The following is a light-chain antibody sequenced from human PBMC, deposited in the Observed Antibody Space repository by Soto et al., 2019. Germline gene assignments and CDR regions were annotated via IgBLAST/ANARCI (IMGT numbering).Light chain of an antibody. V-gene: IGKV3-15*01. Sequence: ERVMTQSPATRSMSPRERATLSCRAIQSVSSNLAWYQQKPGQAPRLLIYGASTRATGIPARFSGSGSGTEFTLTISSLQSEDFAVYYCQQYDTSPLGIPFSQVTRLEIK. CDR2: GAS. J-gene: IGKJ5*01. CDR1: QSVSSN. CDR3: QQYDTSPLGIP.